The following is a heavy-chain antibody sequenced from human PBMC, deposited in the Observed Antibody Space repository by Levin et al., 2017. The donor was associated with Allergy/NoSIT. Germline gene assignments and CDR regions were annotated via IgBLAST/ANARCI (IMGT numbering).Heavy chain of an antibody. V-gene: IGHV3-30*04. Sequence: GGSLRLSCAASGFTFSSYAMHWVRQAPGKGLEWVAVISYDGSNKNYADSVKGRFTISRDNSKNTLYLQMNSLRAEDTAVYYCAREAQWLVLDYWGQGTLVTVSS. D-gene: IGHD6-19*01. CDR2: ISYDGSNK. CDR1: GFTFSSYA. J-gene: IGHJ4*02. CDR3: AREAQWLVLDY.